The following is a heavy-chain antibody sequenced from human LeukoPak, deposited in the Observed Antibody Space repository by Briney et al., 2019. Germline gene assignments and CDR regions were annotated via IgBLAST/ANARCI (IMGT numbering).Heavy chain of an antibody. CDR3: ARGFLYGDFDY. CDR2: IYHSGST. J-gene: IGHJ4*02. D-gene: IGHD4-17*01. V-gene: IGHV4-34*01. CDR1: GGSFSGYY. Sequence: PSETLSLTCAVYGGSFSGYYWSWIRQPPGKGLEWIGEIYHSGSTNYNPSLKSRVTISVDKSKNQFSLKLSSVTAADTAVYYCARGFLYGDFDYWGQGTLVTVSS.